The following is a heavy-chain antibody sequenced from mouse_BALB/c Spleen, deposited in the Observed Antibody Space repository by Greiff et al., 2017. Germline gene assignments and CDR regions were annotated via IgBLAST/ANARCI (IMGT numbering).Heavy chain of an antibody. CDR2: ISSGGST. V-gene: IGHV5-6-5*01. D-gene: IGHD2-10*02. CDR3: ARQEYGNYVPY. CDR1: GFTFSSYA. Sequence: EVHLVESGGGLVKPGGSLKLSCAASGFTFSSYAMSWVRQTPEKRLEWVASISSGGSTYYPDSVKGRFTISRDNARNILYLQMSSLRSEDTAMYYCARQEYGNYVPYWGQGTLVTVSA. J-gene: IGHJ3*01.